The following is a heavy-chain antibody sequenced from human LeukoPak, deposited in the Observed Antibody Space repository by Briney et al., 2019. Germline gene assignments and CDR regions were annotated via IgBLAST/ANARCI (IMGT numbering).Heavy chain of an antibody. V-gene: IGHV3-21*04. CDR3: AKEENYYDSSGYRHNAY. CDR2: ISSSGSDK. D-gene: IGHD3-22*01. Sequence: GGSLRLSCAASGFIFNTYSMNWVRQAPGKGLEWVSSISSSGSDKYYADSAKGRFTISRDNSKNTLYLQMNSLRAEDTAVYYCAKEENYYDSSGYRHNAYWGQGTLVTVSS. J-gene: IGHJ4*02. CDR1: GFIFNTYS.